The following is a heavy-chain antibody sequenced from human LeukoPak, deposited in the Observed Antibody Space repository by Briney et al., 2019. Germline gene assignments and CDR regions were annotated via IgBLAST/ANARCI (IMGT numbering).Heavy chain of an antibody. CDR1: GGSFSDYY. Sequence: SETLSLTCAVYGGSFSDYYWSWIRQPPGKGLEWIGEIKHSGSTNYNPSLKSRVTISVDTSKNQFSLKLSSVTAADTAVYYCARAGTKGIYWGQGTLVTVSS. CDR3: ARAGTKGIY. V-gene: IGHV4-34*01. D-gene: IGHD2/OR15-2a*01. CDR2: IKHSGST. J-gene: IGHJ4*02.